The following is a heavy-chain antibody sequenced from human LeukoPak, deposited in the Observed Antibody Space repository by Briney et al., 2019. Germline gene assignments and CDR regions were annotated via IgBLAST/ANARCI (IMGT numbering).Heavy chain of an antibody. D-gene: IGHD3-3*01. CDR2: IKQDGSEK. J-gene: IGHJ4*02. Sequence: GGSLRLXCAASGFTFSSYWMSWVRQAPGKGLEWVANIKQDGSEKYYVDSVKGRFTISRDNAKNSLYLQMNSLRAEDTAVYYCARDYAIFGVVTPMDYWGQGTLVTVSS. V-gene: IGHV3-7*01. CDR1: GFTFSSYW. CDR3: ARDYAIFGVVTPMDY.